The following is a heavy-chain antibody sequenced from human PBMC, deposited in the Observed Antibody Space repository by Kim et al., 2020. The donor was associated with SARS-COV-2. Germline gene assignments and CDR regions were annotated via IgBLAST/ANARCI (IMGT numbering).Heavy chain of an antibody. V-gene: IGHV1-24*01. J-gene: IGHJ4*02. CDR3: ATAYSSSWLFDY. Sequence: IYTQKFQGRVTMTEDKATDTAYMGLSSRRAEDTAVYYCATAYSSSWLFDYWGQGTLVTVSS. D-gene: IGHD6-13*01.